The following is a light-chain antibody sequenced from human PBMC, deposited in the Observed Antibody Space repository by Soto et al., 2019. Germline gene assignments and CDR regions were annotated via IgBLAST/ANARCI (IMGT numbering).Light chain of an antibody. CDR1: SGHSNYA. CDR3: QTWVTGIHI. J-gene: IGLJ2*01. V-gene: IGLV4-69*01. Sequence: QSVLTQSPSASASLGDSVKLTCTLSSGHSNYAIAWHQQQPEKGPRFLMKLNSDGSHSKGDGIPDRFSGSSSGAERYLTISTLQSEDEADYSCQTWVTGIHIFGGGTKLTVL. CDR2: LNSDGSH.